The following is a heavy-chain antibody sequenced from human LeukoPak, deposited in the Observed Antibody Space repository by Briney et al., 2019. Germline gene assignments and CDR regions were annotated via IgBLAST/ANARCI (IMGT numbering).Heavy chain of an antibody. Sequence: ASVKGSWKASGYTFTGYDMHWVRQAPGQGLEWMGWINPNSGGRNYAQKFQGRVTMTSDTSISTAYMELSRLRSDDTGMYYCARDRGSARPAGEFDYWGQGTLLTVSS. CDR1: GYTFTGYD. V-gene: IGHV1-2*02. CDR2: INPNSGGR. D-gene: IGHD3-16*01. J-gene: IGHJ4*02. CDR3: ARDRGSARPAGEFDY.